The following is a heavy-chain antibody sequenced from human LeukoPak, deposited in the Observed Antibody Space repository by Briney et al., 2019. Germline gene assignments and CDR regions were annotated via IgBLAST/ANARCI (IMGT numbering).Heavy chain of an antibody. CDR2: ISGSGGST. J-gene: IGHJ4*02. Sequence: PGGSLRLSCAASGFTFSSYAMSWVRQAPGKGLEWVSAISGSGGSTYYADSVKGRLTISRDNSKNTLYLQMNSLRAEDTAVYYCAKVLVGATEFPYWGQGTLVTVSS. CDR3: AKVLVGATEFPY. V-gene: IGHV3-23*01. D-gene: IGHD1-26*01. CDR1: GFTFSSYA.